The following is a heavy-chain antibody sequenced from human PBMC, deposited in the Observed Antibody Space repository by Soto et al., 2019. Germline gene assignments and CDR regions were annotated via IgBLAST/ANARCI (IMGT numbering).Heavy chain of an antibody. J-gene: IGHJ5*02. CDR1: GYTFTTYA. Sequence: QVRLMQSVAEVKKPWASVKLSCKASGYTFTTYAVHWVRQAPGQSHEWMGWINARNGNTKYSQKFQDRVTLSIDTSASRAYMELNSDTSEDTAIYYCARDSAQLRGCWFDPGGKGALVAVAS. CDR3: ARDSAQLRGCWFDP. CDR2: INARNGNT. V-gene: IGHV1-3*01. D-gene: IGHD3-10*01.